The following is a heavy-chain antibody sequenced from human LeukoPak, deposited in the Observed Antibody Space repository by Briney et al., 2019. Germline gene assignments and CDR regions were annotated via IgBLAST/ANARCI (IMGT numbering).Heavy chain of an antibody. J-gene: IGHJ4*02. V-gene: IGHV4-61*02. CDR1: GGSISSGSYY. Sequence: SETLSLTCTVSGGSISSGSYYWSWIRQPAGKGLEWIGRIYTSGSTNYNPSLKSRVTISVDTSKNQFSLKLSSVTAADTAVYYCARDGNSSGWEFDYWGQGTLVTVSS. D-gene: IGHD6-19*01. CDR3: ARDGNSSGWEFDY. CDR2: IYTSGST.